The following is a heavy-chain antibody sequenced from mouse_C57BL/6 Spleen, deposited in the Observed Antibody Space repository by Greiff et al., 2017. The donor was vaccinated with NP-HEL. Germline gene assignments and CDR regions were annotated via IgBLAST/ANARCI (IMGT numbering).Heavy chain of an antibody. CDR1: GYTFTSYW. D-gene: IGHD2-4*01. Sequence: QVQLQQPGAELVKPGASVKLSCKASGYTFTSYWMHWVKQRPGQGLEWIGMIHPNSGSTNYNEKFKSKATLTVDKSSSTAYMQLSSLTSEDSAVYYCARSWDYDGYYAMDYWGQGTSVTVSS. CDR2: IHPNSGST. V-gene: IGHV1-64*01. J-gene: IGHJ4*01. CDR3: ARSWDYDGYYAMDY.